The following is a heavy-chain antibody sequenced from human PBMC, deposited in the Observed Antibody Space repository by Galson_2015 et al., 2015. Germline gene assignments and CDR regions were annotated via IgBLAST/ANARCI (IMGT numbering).Heavy chain of an antibody. D-gene: IGHD2-2*01. CDR1: GYSFTTYW. Sequence: QSGAEVKKPGESLMIPCKASGYSFTTYWIGWVRQMPGRGLERLGIIFPDDSDTRYSPSFEGQVTISADTSTSTAYLHWSSLKASDTAVYYCARGRSFPAPSAVNDVLNIWGQGTVVAVSS. CDR3: ARGRSFPAPSAVNDVLNI. CDR2: IFPDDSDT. V-gene: IGHV5-51*01. J-gene: IGHJ3*02.